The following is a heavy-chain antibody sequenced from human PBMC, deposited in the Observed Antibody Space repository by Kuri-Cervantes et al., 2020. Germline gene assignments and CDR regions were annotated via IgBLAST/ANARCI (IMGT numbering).Heavy chain of an antibody. Sequence: GESLKISCAASEFTFSSYSMNWVRQAPGKGLEWVSSISSSSSYIYYADSVKGRFTISRDNAKNSLYLQMNSLRAEDTAVYYCAGDRDYDSSGYYFGAFDIWGQGTMVTVSS. CDR2: ISSSSSYI. CDR3: AGDRDYDSSGYYFGAFDI. CDR1: EFTFSSYS. V-gene: IGHV3-21*01. D-gene: IGHD3-22*01. J-gene: IGHJ3*02.